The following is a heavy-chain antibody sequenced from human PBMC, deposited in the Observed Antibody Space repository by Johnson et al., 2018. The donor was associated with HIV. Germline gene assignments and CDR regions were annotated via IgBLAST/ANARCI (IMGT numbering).Heavy chain of an antibody. CDR2: IKQDGSEQ. J-gene: IGHJ3*02. Sequence: VQLVESGGGVVQPGRSLRLSCTASGFIFSSYWMSWVRQAPGKGLEWVANIKQDGSEQYYVDSVKGRFSISRDNAKNSLYLQMNSLRAEDTAVYYCAREGYYDSSGYYSIWGQGTMVTVSS. CDR3: AREGYYDSSGYYSI. CDR1: GFIFSSYW. D-gene: IGHD3-22*01. V-gene: IGHV3-7*01.